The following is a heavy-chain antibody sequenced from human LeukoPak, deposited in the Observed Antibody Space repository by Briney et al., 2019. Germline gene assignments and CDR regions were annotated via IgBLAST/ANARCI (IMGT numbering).Heavy chain of an antibody. CDR3: ARPIRYCTNGVCYGRGYFDL. D-gene: IGHD2-8*01. CDR2: IYYSGST. Sequence: SETLSLTCTVSGGSISSSSYYWGWIRQPPGKGLEWIGSIYYSGSTYYNPSLKSRVTISVDTSKNQFSLKQSSVTAADTAVCYCARPIRYCTNGVCYGRGYFDLWGRGTLVTVSS. V-gene: IGHV4-39*01. J-gene: IGHJ2*01. CDR1: GGSISSSSYY.